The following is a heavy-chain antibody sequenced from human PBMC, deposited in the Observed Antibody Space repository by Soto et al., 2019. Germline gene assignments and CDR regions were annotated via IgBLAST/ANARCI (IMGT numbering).Heavy chain of an antibody. CDR1: GFTFRNFA. D-gene: IGHD3-22*01. CDR3: AKGMYYYDSSGYRRFDY. Sequence: EVHLLDSGGGLIQPGGSLRLSCAASGFTFRNFAMNWVRQAPGKGLEWVSGISVSGGTTYYADSVRGRFTVSRDNSKNSVFLQMNSLRAEDTAVYCCAKGMYYYDSSGYRRFDYWGQGTLVTVSS. J-gene: IGHJ4*02. V-gene: IGHV3-23*01. CDR2: ISVSGGTT.